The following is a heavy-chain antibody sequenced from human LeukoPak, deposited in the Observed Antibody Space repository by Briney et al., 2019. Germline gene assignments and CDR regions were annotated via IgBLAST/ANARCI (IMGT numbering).Heavy chain of an antibody. J-gene: IGHJ5*02. Sequence: PGGSLRLSCAASGFTFSSYSMNWVRQAPGKGLEWIGSIYYSGTTHYNPSLESRVTISVDTSKNQFSLKLASVTAADTAIYYCAKGAGGFSYYNWFDPWGQGTLVTVSS. CDR1: GFTFSSYS. D-gene: IGHD5-18*01. CDR2: IYYSGTT. V-gene: IGHV4-39*07. CDR3: AKGAGGFSYYNWFDP.